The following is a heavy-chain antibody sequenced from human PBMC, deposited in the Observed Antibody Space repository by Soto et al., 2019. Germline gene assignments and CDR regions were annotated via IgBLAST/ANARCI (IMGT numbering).Heavy chain of an antibody. D-gene: IGHD2-15*01. CDR1: GFSISSAR. J-gene: IGHJ6*02. V-gene: IGHV3-15*07. CDR2: IKTKIEGETT. Sequence: QLVESGGGLVRPGGSLRLSCSASGFSISSARMNWVRQAPGKELEWVGRIKTKIEGETTHYAAPVNGRFTVSRDDSKNMLYLQMNSLKADDTALYYCTTGSVEGVWGQGTTVTVSS. CDR3: TTGSVEGV.